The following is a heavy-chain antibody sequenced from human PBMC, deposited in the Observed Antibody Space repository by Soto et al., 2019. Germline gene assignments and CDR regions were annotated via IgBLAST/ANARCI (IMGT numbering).Heavy chain of an antibody. CDR1: GGSISSYY. V-gene: IGHV4-59*01. J-gene: IGHJ6*02. CDR3: ARGTGDYVGYYYGMDV. Sequence: PPETLSLTCSVSGGSISSYYWNWIRQPPGKGLEWIGYVYYSGSTNYNPSLKSRITISVDTPKNQFSLKLSSVTAADTAVYYCARGTGDYVGYYYGMDVWGQGTTVTVSS. CDR2: VYYSGST. D-gene: IGHD4-17*01.